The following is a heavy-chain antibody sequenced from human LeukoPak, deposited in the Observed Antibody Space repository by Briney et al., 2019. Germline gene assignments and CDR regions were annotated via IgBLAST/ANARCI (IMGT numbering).Heavy chain of an antibody. Sequence: SETLSPTCPGPGGSISSYYWSWIRQPPRKGPEWIGRIYTSGSTNYNPSLKSRVTISVDKSKNQFSLKLSSVTAADTAVYYCARLSRSGYYMDVWGKGTTVTVSS. CDR3: ARLSRSGYYMDV. D-gene: IGHD3-3*01. V-gene: IGHV4-4*07. CDR1: GGSISSYY. CDR2: IYTSGST. J-gene: IGHJ6*03.